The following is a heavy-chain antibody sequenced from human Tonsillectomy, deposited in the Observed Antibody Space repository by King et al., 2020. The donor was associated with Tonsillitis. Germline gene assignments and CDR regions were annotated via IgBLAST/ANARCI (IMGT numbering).Heavy chain of an antibody. D-gene: IGHD3-22*01. Sequence: VQLPECGPGLGKPSETLSLTCTLFGGSISSSYWSWVRQPPGKGLEWSGHFYHSWSTNYNPPLKSRVTISVDTSKKQFSLKLSSVTAADTAVYYCAKRDRSGTDDAFDIWGQGTMVTVSS. CDR3: AKRDRSGTDDAFDI. V-gene: IGHV4-59*08. CDR2: FYHSWST. J-gene: IGHJ3*02. CDR1: GGSISSSY.